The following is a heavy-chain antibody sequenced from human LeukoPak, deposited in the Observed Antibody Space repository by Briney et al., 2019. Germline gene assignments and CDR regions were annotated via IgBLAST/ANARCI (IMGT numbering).Heavy chain of an antibody. J-gene: IGHJ4*02. Sequence: GGSLRLSCAGSGFTFANYAMGWVRQTPGKGLEWVSSLSGSSGTTYYADSVKGRFTISRDNSKNTLYLQMNSLRVEDAAVYYCVNSKGNYGDFIFESWGQGTLVTVSS. CDR3: VNSKGNYGDFIFES. D-gene: IGHD4-17*01. CDR1: GFTFANYA. V-gene: IGHV3-23*01. CDR2: LSGSSGTT.